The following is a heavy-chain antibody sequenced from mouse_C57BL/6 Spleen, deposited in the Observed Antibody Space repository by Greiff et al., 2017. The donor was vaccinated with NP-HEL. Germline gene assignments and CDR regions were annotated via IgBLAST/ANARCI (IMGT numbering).Heavy chain of an antibody. Sequence: EVQGVESGPELVKPGASVKMSCKASGYTFTDYNMHWVKQSHGKSLEWIGYINPNNGGTSYNQKFKGKATLTVNKSSSTAYMELRSLTSEDSAVYYCAKEGGDADWYFDVWGTGTTVTVSS. CDR3: AKEGGDADWYFDV. V-gene: IGHV1-22*01. CDR2: INPNNGGT. D-gene: IGHD1-3*01. CDR1: GYTFTDYN. J-gene: IGHJ1*03.